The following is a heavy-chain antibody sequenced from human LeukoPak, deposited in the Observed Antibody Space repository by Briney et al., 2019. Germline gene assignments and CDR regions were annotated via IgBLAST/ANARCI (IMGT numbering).Heavy chain of an antibody. V-gene: IGHV3-72*01. J-gene: IGHJ3*02. CDR1: GFTFSDHY. CDR2: SGNKPNSYTT. CDR3: AGGYSGNNWYAFHI. D-gene: IGHD1-1*01. Sequence: AGGSLRLSCAASGFTFSDHYMDWVRQAPGKGLEWVGRSGNKPNSYTTEYAASVKGRFTISRDESKNSLDLQMNSLKTEDTAVYYCAGGYSGNNWYAFHIWGQGTMVTVSS.